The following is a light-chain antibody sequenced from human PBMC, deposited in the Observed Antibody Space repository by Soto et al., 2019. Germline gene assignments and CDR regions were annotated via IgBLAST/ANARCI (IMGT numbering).Light chain of an antibody. Sequence: EIVMTQSPATLYVSPGERATLSCRASQSVSSNLAWYQQNPGQAPSLLIYGASTRATGISARCSGSGSGTEFTLTISSRQSEDFAVDYCQLYNNCLRMYTFGQGTQLEIK. CDR2: GAS. J-gene: IGKJ2*01. CDR3: QLYNNCLRMYT. CDR1: QSVSSN. V-gene: IGKV3-15*01.